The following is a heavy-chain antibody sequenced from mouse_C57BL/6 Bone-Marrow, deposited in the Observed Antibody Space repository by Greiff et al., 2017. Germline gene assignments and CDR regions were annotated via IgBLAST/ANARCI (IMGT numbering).Heavy chain of an antibody. CDR3: ARWLLQAMDY. D-gene: IGHD2-3*01. V-gene: IGHV1-64*01. CDR2: ILPNSGST. J-gene: IGHJ4*01. Sequence: QVHVKQPGAELVKPGASVKLSCKASGYTFTSYWMHWVKQRPGQGLEWIGMILPNSGSTNYNEKFKSKATLTVDKSSSTAYMQLSSLTSEDSAVYYCARWLLQAMDYWGQGTSVTVSS. CDR1: GYTFTSYW.